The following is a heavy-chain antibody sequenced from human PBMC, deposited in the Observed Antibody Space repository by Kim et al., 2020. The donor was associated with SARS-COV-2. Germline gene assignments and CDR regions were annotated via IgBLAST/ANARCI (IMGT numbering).Heavy chain of an antibody. V-gene: IGHV4-59*13. D-gene: IGHD3-16*01. CDR3: VRGGGLYDS. Sequence: SETLSLTCTVSSASISSAFWSWIRQPPGKALEWIGYIFYDGKTNYNPSLKSRVTVSVDTSKNQFSLKLSSVTAADTAVYYCVRGGGLYDSWGQRTLVTVS. CDR2: IFYDGKT. CDR1: SASISSAF. J-gene: IGHJ4*02.